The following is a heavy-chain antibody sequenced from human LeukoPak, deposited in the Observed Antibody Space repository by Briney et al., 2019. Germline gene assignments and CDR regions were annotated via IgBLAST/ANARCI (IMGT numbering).Heavy chain of an antibody. CDR2: IIPIFGTA. J-gene: IGHJ6*04. D-gene: IGHD3-10*01. CDR1: GGTFSSYA. CDR3: AGRSGSYYVGYYYYYGMDV. Sequence: SVKVSCKASGGTFSSYAIGWVRQPPGQGLEWMGGIIPIFGTANYAQKFQGRVTITADKSTSTAYMELSSLRSEDTAVYYCAGRSGSYYVGYYYYYGMDVWGKEPTVSVSS. V-gene: IGHV1-69*06.